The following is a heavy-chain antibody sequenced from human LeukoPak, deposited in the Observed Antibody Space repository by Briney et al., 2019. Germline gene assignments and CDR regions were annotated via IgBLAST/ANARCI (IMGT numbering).Heavy chain of an antibody. CDR3: AKDGWLESGRTPFYFDS. D-gene: IGHD3-10*01. Sequence: GGSLRLSCAAPGFTFSSYSMNWVRQAPGKGLEWVSSISSGSTYIYYADSMKGRFTISRDNAKKSLYLQMNSLRVEDTAVYYCAKDGWLESGRTPFYFDSWGQGTLVTVSS. V-gene: IGHV3-21*01. J-gene: IGHJ4*02. CDR2: ISSGSTYI. CDR1: GFTFSSYS.